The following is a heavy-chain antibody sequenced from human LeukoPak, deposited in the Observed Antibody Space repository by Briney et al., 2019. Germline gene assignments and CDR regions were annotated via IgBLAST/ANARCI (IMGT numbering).Heavy chain of an antibody. CDR2: IYYSVGT. V-gene: IGHV4-59*01. D-gene: IGHD5-18*01. J-gene: IGHJ4*02. CDR1: GGSISSYY. CDR3: AAVDTAMVRFDY. Sequence: PSETLSLTCTVSGGSISSYYWSWIRQPPGKGLEWIGYIYYSVGTNYNPSLKSRVTISVDTSKNQFSLKLSSVTAADTAVYYCAAVDTAMVRFDYWGQGTLVTVS.